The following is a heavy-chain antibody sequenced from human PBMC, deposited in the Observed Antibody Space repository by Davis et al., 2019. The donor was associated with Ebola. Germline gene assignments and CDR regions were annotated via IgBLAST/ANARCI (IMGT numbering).Heavy chain of an antibody. D-gene: IGHD3-10*01. J-gene: IGHJ4*02. Sequence: AASVKVSCKASGYTFTSYYMHWVRQAPGQGLEWMGIINPGGGSTSYAQKLQGRVTMTTDTSTSTAYMELRSLRSDDTAVYYCARQVYRSWLGKDYWGQGTLVTVSS. CDR1: GYTFTSYY. CDR3: ARQVYRSWLGKDY. CDR2: INPGGGST. V-gene: IGHV1-46*01.